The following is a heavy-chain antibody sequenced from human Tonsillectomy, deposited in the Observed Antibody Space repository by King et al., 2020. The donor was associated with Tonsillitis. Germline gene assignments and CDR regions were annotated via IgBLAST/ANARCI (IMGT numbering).Heavy chain of an antibody. D-gene: IGHD6-13*01. CDR2: INHSGST. V-gene: IGHV4-34*01. CDR3: ARGGSSSWDCYFDY. CDR1: GGSFSGYY. J-gene: IGHJ4*02. Sequence: VQLQQWGAGLLKPSETLSLTCAVYGGSFSGYYWSWIRQPPGKGLEWIGEINHSGSTNYNPSLKSRVTTSVDTSKNQFSLKLSSVTAADTAVYYCARGGSSSWDCYFDYWGQGTLVTVSS.